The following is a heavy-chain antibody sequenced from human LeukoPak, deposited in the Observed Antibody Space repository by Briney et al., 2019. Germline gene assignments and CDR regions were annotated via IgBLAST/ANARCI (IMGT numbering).Heavy chain of an antibody. V-gene: IGHV3-30*04. CDR3: AKDHYCSGGSCTVSP. J-gene: IGHJ5*02. D-gene: IGHD2-15*01. Sequence: GGSLRLSCAAAGFTFSKFAMHWVRQAPGKGLEWVAVVSYDGSYKYYADSVKGRFTISRDNSKNTLYLQMNSLRAEDTAVYYCAKDHYCSGGSCTVSPWGQGPLVTVSS. CDR2: VSYDGSYK. CDR1: GFTFSKFA.